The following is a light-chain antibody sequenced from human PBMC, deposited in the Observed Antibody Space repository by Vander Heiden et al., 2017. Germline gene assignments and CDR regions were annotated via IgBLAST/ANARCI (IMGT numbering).Light chain of an antibody. CDR3: QQANSFPRT. V-gene: IGKV1-12*01. CDR1: KGISSW. Sequence: DIQMTHSPSSVSASVVGRVTTTSRASKGISSWLAWYQQKPGKPPKLLIHSASTLQSGVPSRFTGSGSGTDFTLTISSLEPEDFATYYRQQANSFPRTFGQGTKVEIK. J-gene: IGKJ1*01. CDR2: SAS.